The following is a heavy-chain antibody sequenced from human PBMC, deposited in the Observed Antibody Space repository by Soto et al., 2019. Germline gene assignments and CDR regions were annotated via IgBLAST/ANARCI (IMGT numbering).Heavy chain of an antibody. CDR2: TYYRSKWYN. V-gene: IGHV6-1*01. CDR3: ARDLITMVRGTHYYYYGMDV. CDR1: GDSVSSNSAA. J-gene: IGHJ6*02. D-gene: IGHD3-10*01. Sequence: QVQLQQSGPGLVKPSQTLSLTCAISGDSVSSNSAAWNWIRQSPSRGLEWLGRTYYRSKWYNDYAVSVKSRITINPDTSKNQFSLQLNSVTPEDTAVYYCARDLITMVRGTHYYYYGMDVWGQGTTVTVSS.